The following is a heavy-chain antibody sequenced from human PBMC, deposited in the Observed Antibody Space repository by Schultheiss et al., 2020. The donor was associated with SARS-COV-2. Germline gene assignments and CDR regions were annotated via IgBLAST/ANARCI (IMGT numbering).Heavy chain of an antibody. Sequence: GGSLRLSCAASGFTVSSNYMSWVRQAPGKGLEWVSYISSSGSTIYYADSVKGRFTISRDNAKNSLYLQMNSLRAEDTAVYYCARDLVVGATPGHDAFDIWGQGTMVTVSS. CDR1: GFTVSSNY. V-gene: IGHV3-11*04. CDR3: ARDLVVGATPGHDAFDI. D-gene: IGHD1-26*01. J-gene: IGHJ3*02. CDR2: ISSSGSTI.